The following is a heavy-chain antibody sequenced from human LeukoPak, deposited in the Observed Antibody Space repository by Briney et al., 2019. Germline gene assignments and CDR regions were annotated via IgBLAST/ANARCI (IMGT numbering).Heavy chain of an antibody. J-gene: IGHJ4*02. D-gene: IGHD3-22*01. Sequence: SETLSLTCTVSGGSISSSSYYWGWIRQPPGKGLEWIGSIYYSGSTYYNPSLKSRVTISVDTSKNQFSLKLSSVTAADTAVYYCARVVIVVVITDPGWYFDYWGQGTLVTVSS. CDR3: ARVVIVVVITDPGWYFDY. CDR2: IYYSGST. V-gene: IGHV4-39*07. CDR1: GGSISSSSYY.